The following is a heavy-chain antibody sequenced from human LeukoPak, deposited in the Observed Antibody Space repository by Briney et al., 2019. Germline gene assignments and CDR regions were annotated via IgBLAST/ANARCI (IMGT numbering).Heavy chain of an antibody. CDR3: AKELVTATRKVSYEFDY. D-gene: IGHD2-15*01. Sequence: PGRSLRLSCAASGFTFSSYGMHWVRQAPGKGLEWVAVISYDGSNKYYADSVKGRFTISRDNSKNTLYLQMNSLRAEDTAVYYCAKELVTATRKVSYEFDYWGQGTLVTASS. J-gene: IGHJ4*02. CDR1: GFTFSSYG. CDR2: ISYDGSNK. V-gene: IGHV3-30*18.